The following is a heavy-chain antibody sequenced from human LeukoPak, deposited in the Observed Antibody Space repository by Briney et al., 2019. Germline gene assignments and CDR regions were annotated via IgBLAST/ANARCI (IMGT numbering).Heavy chain of an antibody. D-gene: IGHD6-19*01. J-gene: IGHJ5*02. CDR1: GGSISSYY. Sequence: PSETLSLTCTVSGGSISSYYWSWIRQPPGKGLEWIGYIYYSGSTNYNPSLKSRVTISVDTSKNQFSLKLSSVTAADTAVYYCARGGYLVAGEGWFDPWGQGTLVTVSS. V-gene: IGHV4-59*01. CDR3: ARGGYLVAGEGWFDP. CDR2: IYYSGST.